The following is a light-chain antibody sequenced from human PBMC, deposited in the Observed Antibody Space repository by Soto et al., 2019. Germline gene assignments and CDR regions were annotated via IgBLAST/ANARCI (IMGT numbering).Light chain of an antibody. CDR2: EVS. V-gene: IGLV2-8*01. Sequence: ALTQPPSASGSPGQSVTISCTGTSSDVGGYNYVSWYQQHPGKAPKLMIYEVSKRPSGVPDRFSGSKSGNTASLTVSGLQAEDEADYYCTSYAGSNNFVVFGGGTKVTVL. J-gene: IGLJ2*01. CDR3: TSYAGSNNFVV. CDR1: SSDVGGYNY.